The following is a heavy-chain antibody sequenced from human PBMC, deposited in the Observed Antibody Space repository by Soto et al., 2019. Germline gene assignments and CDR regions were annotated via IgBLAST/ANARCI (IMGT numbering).Heavy chain of an antibody. Sequence: GGSLRLSCAGSGFTFGSYWMTWVRQAPGKGLEWVSVISGSGDSTYYADSVKGRFTISRDNSKNTLYLQMNSLRAEDTAVYYCSRRSSGWYFDYWGQGTLVTVSS. CDR2: ISGSGDST. CDR3: SRRSSGWYFDY. CDR1: GFTFGSYW. J-gene: IGHJ4*02. D-gene: IGHD6-19*01. V-gene: IGHV3-23*01.